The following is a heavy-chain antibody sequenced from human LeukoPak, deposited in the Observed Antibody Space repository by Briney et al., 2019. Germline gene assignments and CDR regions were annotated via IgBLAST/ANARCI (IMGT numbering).Heavy chain of an antibody. J-gene: IGHJ6*03. CDR1: GGSISGYY. Sequence: SETLSLTCTVSGGSISGYYWIWIRQPPGKGLEWIGYICSSGTTKYNPSLRSRVTISVDTSKMQFSLNLSSVTAADTAPYFCARRAPYFNYYMDVWGKGTTVTVSS. V-gene: IGHV4-59*01. CDR2: ICSSGTT. CDR3: ARRAPYFNYYMDV.